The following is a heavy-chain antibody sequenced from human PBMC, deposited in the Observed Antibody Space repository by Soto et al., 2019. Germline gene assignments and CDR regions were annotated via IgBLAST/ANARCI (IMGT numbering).Heavy chain of an antibody. D-gene: IGHD3-3*01. V-gene: IGHV5-51*06. CDR3: ARTIFSNLAGYFYYGMDV. CDR2: IYPRDSDT. J-gene: IGHJ6*02. Sequence: GESLKISCKGSGYSFSTYWLGWVRQMPGKGLEWMGIIYPRDSDTKYSPSFQGQITFSADKSSNTAYLQWSSLKASDTAIYYCARTIFSNLAGYFYYGMDVWGQGTAVTVSS. CDR1: GYSFSTYW.